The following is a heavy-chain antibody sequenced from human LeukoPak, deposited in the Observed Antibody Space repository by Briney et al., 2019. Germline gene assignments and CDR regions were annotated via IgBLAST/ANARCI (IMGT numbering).Heavy chain of an antibody. CDR1: GFTFSSYS. V-gene: IGHV3-21*01. J-gene: IGHJ4*02. CDR2: ISSSSSYI. Sequence: GGSLRLSCAASGFTFSSYSMNWVRQAPGKGLEWVSSISSSSSYIYYADSVKGRFTISRDNAKTSLYLQRNSLRAEDTAVYYCARDNSVVVTAYWGQGTLVTVSS. CDR3: ARDNSVVVTAY. D-gene: IGHD2-21*02.